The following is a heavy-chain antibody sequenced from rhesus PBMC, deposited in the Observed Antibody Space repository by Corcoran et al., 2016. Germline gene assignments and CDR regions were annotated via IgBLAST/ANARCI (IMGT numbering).Heavy chain of an antibody. CDR1: GGLISSSNW. J-gene: IGHJ4*01. CDR2: ISGSSGSS. V-gene: IGHV4-65*01. CDR3: ARSIAAAGNFDY. D-gene: IGHD6-25*01. Sequence: QVQLQESGPGLGKPSETLSLTSAVSGGLISSSNWWSWIRKPPGKGLGCIGYISGSSGSSYYNPSLKSRVTISTDTSKNQCSLKLSSVTAADTAVYYCARSIAAAGNFDYWGQGVLVTVSS.